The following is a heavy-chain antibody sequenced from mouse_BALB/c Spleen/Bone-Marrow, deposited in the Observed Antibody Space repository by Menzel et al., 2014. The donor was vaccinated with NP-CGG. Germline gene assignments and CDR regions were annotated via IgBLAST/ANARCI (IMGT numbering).Heavy chain of an antibody. D-gene: IGHD1-2*01. CDR2: ISTYSGIT. Sequence: QVHVKQSGPELVRPGVSVRISCKGSGYTLTDYAMHWVKQSHAKSLEWIGVISTYSGITNYNQKFKGKATMTVDKSSSTAYMELARLTSEDSAIYYCARRPTATRAMDCWGQGTSVTVSS. CDR3: ARRPTATRAMDC. J-gene: IGHJ4*01. CDR1: GYTLTDYA. V-gene: IGHV1-67*01.